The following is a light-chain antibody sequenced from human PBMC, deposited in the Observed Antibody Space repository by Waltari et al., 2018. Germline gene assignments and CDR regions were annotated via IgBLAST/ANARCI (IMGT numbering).Light chain of an antibody. V-gene: IGLV2-14*01. CDR2: EVT. Sequence: QSALTQPASVSGSLGQSITIPCTGTSSDVGGYNYVSWYQQHPGKAPKLIIYEVTNRPSGVSNRFSGSKSGNTASLTISGLQAEDEADYYCKSYTSSSTLLFGGGTKLTVL. J-gene: IGLJ2*01. CDR1: SSDVGGYNY. CDR3: KSYTSSSTLL.